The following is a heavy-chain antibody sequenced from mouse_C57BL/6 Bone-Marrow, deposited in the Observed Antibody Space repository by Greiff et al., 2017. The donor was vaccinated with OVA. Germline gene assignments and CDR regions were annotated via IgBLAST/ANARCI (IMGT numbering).Heavy chain of an antibody. V-gene: IGHV1-59*01. J-gene: IGHJ2*02. Sequence: QVQLQQPGAELVRPGTSVKLSCKASGYTFTNYWMHWVKQRPGQGLEWIGVIAPSDSYINYNQKFKGRATLTVDTSSSTAYMHLCSLTSEDSAVYYCAHYGSRLYLHYWGQGTSLTVSS. D-gene: IGHD1-1*01. CDR3: AHYGSRLYLHY. CDR1: GYTFTNYW. CDR2: IAPSDSYI.